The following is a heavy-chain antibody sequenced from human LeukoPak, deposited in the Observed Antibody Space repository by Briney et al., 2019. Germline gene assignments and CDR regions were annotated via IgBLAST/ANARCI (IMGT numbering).Heavy chain of an antibody. CDR1: GYSFTNTW. CDR2: IFPADSDT. Sequence: GESLKISCKGSGYSFTNTWIAWVRQMPGKGLEWMGSIFPADSDTRNSPSFRGQVTISADKSTSTAYLQWSSLKASDTAIYYCARVGYSSYGMDVWGKGTTVTVCS. J-gene: IGHJ6*03. V-gene: IGHV5-51*01. CDR3: ARVGYSSYGMDV. D-gene: IGHD3-22*01.